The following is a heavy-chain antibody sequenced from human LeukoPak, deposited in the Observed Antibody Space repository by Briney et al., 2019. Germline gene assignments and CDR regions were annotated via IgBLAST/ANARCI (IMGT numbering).Heavy chain of an antibody. CDR2: ISSSSSTI. CDR1: GFTFSSYS. CDR3: EARGDYENFYYYGMDV. J-gene: IGHJ6*02. D-gene: IGHD4-17*01. Sequence: PGGSLRLSCAASGFTFSSYSMNWVRRAPGKGLEWVSYISSSSSTIYYADSVKGRFTISRDNAKSSLYLQMNSLRDEDTAVYYCEARGDYENFYYYGMDVWGQGTTVTVSS. V-gene: IGHV3-48*02.